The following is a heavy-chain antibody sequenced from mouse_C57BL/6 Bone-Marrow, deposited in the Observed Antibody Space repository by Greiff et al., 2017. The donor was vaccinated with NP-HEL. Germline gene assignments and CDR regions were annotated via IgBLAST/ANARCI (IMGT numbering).Heavy chain of an antibody. CDR2: IYPRDGST. J-gene: IGHJ4*01. V-gene: IGHV1-85*01. Sequence: LQESGPELVKPGASVKLSCKASGYTFTSYDINWVKQRPGQGLEWIGWIYPRDGSTKYNEKFKGKATLTVDTSSSTAYMELHSLTSEDSAVYFCARRPLYYPYAMDYWGQGTSVTVSS. CDR1: GYTFTSYD. D-gene: IGHD2-1*01. CDR3: ARRPLYYPYAMDY.